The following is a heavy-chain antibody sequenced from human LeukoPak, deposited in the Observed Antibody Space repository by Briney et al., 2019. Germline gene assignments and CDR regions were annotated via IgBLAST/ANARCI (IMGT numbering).Heavy chain of an antibody. V-gene: IGHV4-59*01. D-gene: IGHD5-18*01. J-gene: IGHJ4*02. Sequence: KPSETLSLTCTVSGGSISSYYWSWIRQPPGKGLEWIGYIYYSGSTNYNPSLKSRVTISVDTSKNQFSLKLSAVTAADTAVYYCARDQRYSYGDYYFDYWGQGTLVTVSS. CDR2: IYYSGST. CDR3: ARDQRYSYGDYYFDY. CDR1: GGSISSYY.